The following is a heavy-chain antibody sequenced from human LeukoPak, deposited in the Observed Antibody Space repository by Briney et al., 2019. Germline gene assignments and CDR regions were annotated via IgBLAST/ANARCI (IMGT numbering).Heavy chain of an antibody. CDR2: IFYSGIT. CDR3: ARIIVVTSTDYFDS. Sequence: SETLSLTCTVSGGSISGTLYYWGWIRQPPGKGLEWIGSIFYSGITYYNPSLQSRVTISVDASKSQFSLHLSSVTAADTALYCCARIIVVTSTDYFDSWGQGTLVTVSS. V-gene: IGHV4-39*01. CDR1: GGSISGTLYY. D-gene: IGHD2/OR15-2a*01. J-gene: IGHJ4*02.